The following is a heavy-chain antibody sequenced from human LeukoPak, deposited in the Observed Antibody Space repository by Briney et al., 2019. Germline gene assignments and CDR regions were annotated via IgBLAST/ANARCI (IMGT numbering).Heavy chain of an antibody. Sequence: SETLSLTCTVSGYSISSGYYWGWIRQPPGKGLEWIGSIYHSGSTYYNPSLKSRVTISVDTSKNQFSLKLSSVTAADTAVYYCARDSLLSSGNEGLIDYWGQGTLVTVSS. CDR2: IYHSGST. D-gene: IGHD6-19*01. V-gene: IGHV4-38-2*02. CDR3: ARDSLLSSGNEGLIDY. J-gene: IGHJ4*02. CDR1: GYSISSGYY.